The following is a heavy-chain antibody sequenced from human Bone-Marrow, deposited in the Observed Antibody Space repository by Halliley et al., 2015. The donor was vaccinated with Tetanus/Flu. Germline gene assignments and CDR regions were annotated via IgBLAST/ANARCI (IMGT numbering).Heavy chain of an antibody. D-gene: IGHD3-3*01. CDR2: IVLMFGTT. Sequence: QLVQSGAEVKMPGSSVKLSCLASGDTLTSYAITWVRQAPGQGLEWVGGIVLMFGTTNYAQKFQGRITITADESTSTAYMELNNLRSEDTAVYYCARESPAGGIAYYTPRNCLAYWGPGTLVTVPS. J-gene: IGHJ4*02. CDR3: ARESPAGGIAYYTPRNCLAY. CDR1: GDTLTSYA. V-gene: IGHV1-69*01.